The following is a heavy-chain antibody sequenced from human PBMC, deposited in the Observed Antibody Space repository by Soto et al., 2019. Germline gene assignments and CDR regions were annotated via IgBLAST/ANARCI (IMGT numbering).Heavy chain of an antibody. Sequence: QVQLVESGGGVVQPGRSLRVSCAASGFIFRSYAMHWVRQAPGKGLEWVAVIWHDGSNELYADSVKGRFTVSRDNSKNRLYLQMNSLRAEETAVYYGARDPQWLGPLEHWGQGTLVTVSS. CDR2: IWHDGSNE. D-gene: IGHD6-19*01. J-gene: IGHJ4*02. CDR1: GFIFRSYA. CDR3: ARDPQWLGPLEH. V-gene: IGHV3-33*01.